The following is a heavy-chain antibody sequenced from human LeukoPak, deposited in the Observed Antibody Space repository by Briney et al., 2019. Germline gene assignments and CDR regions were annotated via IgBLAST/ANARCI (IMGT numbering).Heavy chain of an antibody. CDR2: IYYGGST. D-gene: IGHD2-15*01. V-gene: IGHV4-59*01. CDR1: GDSINSNY. J-gene: IGHJ4*02. CDR3: ARLLAGCPVGRCRAHFDY. Sequence: PSETLSLTCSVSGDSINSNYWSWMRQPPGKGLEWIGYIYYGGSTNYNPSLKSRVSMSVDTSKNQFSLNLSSVTAADTAVYHCARLLAGCPVGRCRAHFDYWGQGTLVTVSS.